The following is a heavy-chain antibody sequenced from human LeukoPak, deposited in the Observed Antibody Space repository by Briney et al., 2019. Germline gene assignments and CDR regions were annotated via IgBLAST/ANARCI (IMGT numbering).Heavy chain of an antibody. CDR1: GFTFSSYS. V-gene: IGHV3-21*01. CDR2: ISSSSSYI. J-gene: IGHJ6*02. Sequence: GGSLRLSCAASGFTFSSYSMNWVRQAPVKGLEWVSSISSSSSYIYYADSVKGRFTISRDNAKNSLYLQMNSLRAEDTAVYYCAKSGVGAAADPYGMDVWGQGTTVTVSS. CDR3: AKSGVGAAADPYGMDV. D-gene: IGHD6-13*01.